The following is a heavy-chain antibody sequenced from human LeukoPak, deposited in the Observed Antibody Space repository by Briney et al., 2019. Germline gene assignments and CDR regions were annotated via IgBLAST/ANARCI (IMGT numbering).Heavy chain of an antibody. CDR1: GGSISSGGYY. CDR2: IYYSGST. J-gene: IGHJ3*02. CDR3: ARAPPPYYYDSSGYPLLDAFDI. D-gene: IGHD3-22*01. Sequence: SETLSLTCTVSGGSISSGGYYWSWIRQRPGKGLEWIGYIYYSGSTYYNPSLKSRVTISVDTSKNQFSLKLSSVTAADTAVYYCARAPPPYYYDSSGYPLLDAFDIWGQGTMVTVSS. V-gene: IGHV4-31*03.